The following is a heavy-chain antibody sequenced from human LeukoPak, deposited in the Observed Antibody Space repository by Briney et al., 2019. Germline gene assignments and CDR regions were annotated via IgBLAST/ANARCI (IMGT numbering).Heavy chain of an antibody. D-gene: IGHD3-9*01. CDR2: ISSSTSYI. J-gene: IGHJ4*02. CDR3: ARELYYDILTGYELFDY. Sequence: GGSLRLSCAASGFTFSSHSMNWVRQAPGKGLEWVSSISSSTSYIYYADSVKGRFTISRDNAKNSLYLQMNSLRAEDTAVYYCARELYYDILTGYELFDYWGQGTLVTVSS. V-gene: IGHV3-21*01. CDR1: GFTFSSHS.